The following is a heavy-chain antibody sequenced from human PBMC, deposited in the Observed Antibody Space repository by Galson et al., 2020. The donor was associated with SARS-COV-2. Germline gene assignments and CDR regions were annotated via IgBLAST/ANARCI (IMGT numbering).Heavy chain of an antibody. Sequence: SETLSLTCAVSGYSISSGYYWGWIRQPPGKGLEWIGSIYHSGSTYYNPSLKSRVTISVDTSKNQFSLKLSSVTAADTAVYYCARLGYSSGWRDAFDIWGQGTMVTVSS. V-gene: IGHV4-38-2*01. CDR2: IYHSGST. J-gene: IGHJ3*02. D-gene: IGHD6-19*01. CDR1: GYSISSGYY. CDR3: ARLGYSSGWRDAFDI.